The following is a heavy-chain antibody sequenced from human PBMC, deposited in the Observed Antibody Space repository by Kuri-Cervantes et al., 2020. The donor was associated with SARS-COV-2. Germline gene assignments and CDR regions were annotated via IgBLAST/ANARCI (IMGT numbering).Heavy chain of an antibody. Sequence: GSLRLSCTVSGGSVSSGSYYWSWIRQPPGKGLEWIGYIYYSGSTNYNPSLKSRVTISVDTSKNQFSLKLSSVTAADTAVYYCARGRGSSGPVWGQGTLVTVSS. D-gene: IGHD3-22*01. CDR2: IYYSGST. CDR3: ARGRGSSGPV. CDR1: GGSVSSGSYY. J-gene: IGHJ4*02. V-gene: IGHV4-61*01.